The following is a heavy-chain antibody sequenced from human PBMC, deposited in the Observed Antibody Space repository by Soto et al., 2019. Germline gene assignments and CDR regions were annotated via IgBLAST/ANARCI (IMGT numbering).Heavy chain of an antibody. CDR3: AKDYAAVAGKKYYYYYYGMDV. CDR1: GFTFSSYG. D-gene: IGHD6-19*01. V-gene: IGHV3-30*18. Sequence: GGSLRLSCAASGFTFSSYGMHWVRQAPGKGLERVAVISYDGSNKYYADSVKGRFTISRDNSKNTLYLQMNSLRAEDTAVYYCAKDYAAVAGKKYYYYYYGMDVWGQGTTVTVSS. CDR2: ISYDGSNK. J-gene: IGHJ6*02.